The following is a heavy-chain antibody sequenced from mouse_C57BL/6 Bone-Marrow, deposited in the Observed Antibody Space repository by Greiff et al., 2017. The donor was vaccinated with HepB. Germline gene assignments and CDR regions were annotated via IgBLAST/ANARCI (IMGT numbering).Heavy chain of an antibody. D-gene: IGHD2-3*01. Sequence: DVKLVESGGGLVQPGGSLKLSCAASGFTFSDYYMYWVRQTPEKRLEWVAYISNGGGSTYYPDTVKGRFTISRDNAKNTLYLQMSRLKSEDTAMYYCARHGGWLLGAYWGQGTLVTVSA. J-gene: IGHJ3*01. CDR3: ARHGGWLLGAY. V-gene: IGHV5-12*01. CDR2: ISNGGGST. CDR1: GFTFSDYY.